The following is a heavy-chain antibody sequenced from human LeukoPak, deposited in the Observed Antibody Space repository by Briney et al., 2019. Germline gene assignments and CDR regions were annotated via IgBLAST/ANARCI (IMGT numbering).Heavy chain of an antibody. D-gene: IGHD2-8*01. J-gene: IGHJ4*02. Sequence: GGSLRLSCAASGFTFSDYYMSWIRQAPGKGLEWVSYISSSGSTIYYADSVKGRFTISRDNAKNSLYLQMNSLRAEDTAVYYCARGEYCTNGVCQDYYFDYWGQGTLVTVSS. CDR1: GFTFSDYY. V-gene: IGHV3-11*01. CDR3: ARGEYCTNGVCQDYYFDY. CDR2: ISSSGSTI.